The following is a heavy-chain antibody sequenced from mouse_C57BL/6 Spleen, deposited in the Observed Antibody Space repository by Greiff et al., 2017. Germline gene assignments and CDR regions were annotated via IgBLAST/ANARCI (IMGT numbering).Heavy chain of an antibody. CDR3: ARSGPHYYGSSFFYAMDD. CDR2: IYPGDGDT. J-gene: IGHJ4*01. V-gene: IGHV1-80*01. CDR1: GYAFSSSW. D-gene: IGHD1-1*01. Sequence: VQLQQSVAELVKPGASVKISCKASGYAFSSSWMNWVKQRPGKGLEWIGQIYPGDGDTTYNGKFKGKATLTADKSSSTAYMQLSSLTSEDSAVYFCARSGPHYYGSSFFYAMDDWGQGTSVTVSS.